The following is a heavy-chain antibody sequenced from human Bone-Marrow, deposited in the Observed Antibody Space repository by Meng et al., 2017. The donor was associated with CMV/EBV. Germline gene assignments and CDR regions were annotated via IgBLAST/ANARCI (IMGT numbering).Heavy chain of an antibody. V-gene: IGHV3-21*01. Sequence: GESLKISCAASGFTFSSYSMNWIRQAPGKGLEWVSSISSSSSYIYYADSVKGRFTISRDNAKNSLYLQMNSLRAEDTAVYYCARSPIVVVPAAPDYWGQGTLVTVSS. CDR1: GFTFSSYS. CDR3: ARSPIVVVPAAPDY. J-gene: IGHJ4*02. D-gene: IGHD2-2*01. CDR2: ISSSSSYI.